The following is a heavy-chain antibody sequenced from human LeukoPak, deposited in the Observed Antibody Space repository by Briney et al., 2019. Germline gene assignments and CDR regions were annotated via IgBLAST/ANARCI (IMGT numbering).Heavy chain of an antibody. Sequence: SQTLSLTCTVSGGSISNGIHYWSWIRQHPGKGLECIGYVYYRGSTYYNPSLKSRVTISVDTSKNQFSLKLSSVTAADTAVYYCARGSFGVVAATTDYWGQGTLVTVSS. CDR1: GGSISNGIHY. CDR3: ARGSFGVVAATTDY. V-gene: IGHV4-31*03. J-gene: IGHJ4*02. D-gene: IGHD2-15*01. CDR2: VYYRGST.